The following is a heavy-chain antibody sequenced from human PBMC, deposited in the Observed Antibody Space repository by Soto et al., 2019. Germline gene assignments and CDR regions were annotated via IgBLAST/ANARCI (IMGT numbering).Heavy chain of an antibody. CDR3: AMLGGWSGGSSGMDV. D-gene: IGHD6-19*01. CDR1: GLIFSDYH. V-gene: IGHV3-72*01. J-gene: IGHJ6*02. CDR2: IRRKANSYTT. Sequence: EVQLVESGGGLVQPGGSLRLSCAASGLIFSDYHMDWVRQAPGKGLEWVGRIRRKANSYTTEYAASVKGRFTISRDDSKNSLYLQRNSLKSKDTAVYYCAMLGGWSGGSSGMDVWGQWTTVTVS.